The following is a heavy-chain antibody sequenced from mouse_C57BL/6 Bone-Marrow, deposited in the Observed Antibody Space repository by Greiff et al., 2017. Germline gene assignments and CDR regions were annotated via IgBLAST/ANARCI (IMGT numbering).Heavy chain of an antibody. CDR2: IYPRSGNT. Sequence: QVQLQQSGAELARPGASVKLSCKASGYTFTSYGISWVKQRTGQGLEWIGEIYPRSGNTYYNEKFKGKATLTADKSSSTAYMELRSLTSEDSAFYCCARSQFMTTVVATRYFDVWGTGTTVTVSS. CDR1: GYTFTSYG. J-gene: IGHJ1*03. CDR3: ARSQFMTTVVATRYFDV. D-gene: IGHD1-1*01. V-gene: IGHV1-81*01.